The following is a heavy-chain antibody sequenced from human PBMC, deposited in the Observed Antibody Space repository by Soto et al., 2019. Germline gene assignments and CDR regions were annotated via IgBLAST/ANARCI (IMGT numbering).Heavy chain of an antibody. CDR2: ITAYNGNT. V-gene: IGHV1-18*01. CDR3: ARPADYYDSSGYGPIYGMDV. Sequence: GASVKVSCKASGYTFTSYGISWVRQAPGQGLEWMGWITAYNGNTNYAQKLQGRVTMTTDTSTSTAYMELRSLRSDDTAVYYCARPADYYDSSGYGPIYGMDVWGQGTTVTVSS. CDR1: GYTFTSYG. J-gene: IGHJ6*02. D-gene: IGHD3-22*01.